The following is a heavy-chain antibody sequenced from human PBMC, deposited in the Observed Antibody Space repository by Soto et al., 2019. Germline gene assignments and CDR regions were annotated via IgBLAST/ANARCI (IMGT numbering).Heavy chain of an antibody. CDR3: ARAESDYGDYPQTGRAEYFQH. V-gene: IGHV3-66*01. CDR1: GFTVSSNY. CDR2: IYSGGST. D-gene: IGHD4-17*01. Sequence: EVQLVESGGGLVQPGGSLRLSCAASGFTVSSNYMSWVRQAPGKGLEWVSVIYSGGSTYYADSVKGRFTISRDNSKNTLYLQMNSLRAEDTAVYYCARAESDYGDYPQTGRAEYFQHWGQGTLVTVSS. J-gene: IGHJ1*01.